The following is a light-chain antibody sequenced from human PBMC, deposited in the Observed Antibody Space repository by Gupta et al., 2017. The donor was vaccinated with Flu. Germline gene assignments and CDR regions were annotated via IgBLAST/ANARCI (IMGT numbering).Light chain of an antibody. CDR2: KGS. CDR1: QDISRW. CDR3: QHKNSSPFT. Sequence: PSGLSASVGDRVTITCRDSQDISRWLGWYQKKPGKAPNLMIYKGSREESGVPSRFSGSGGGTEFTLTISGLQPDDFATYYCQHKNSSPFTFGQGTKVDIK. J-gene: IGKJ2*01. V-gene: IGKV1-5*03.